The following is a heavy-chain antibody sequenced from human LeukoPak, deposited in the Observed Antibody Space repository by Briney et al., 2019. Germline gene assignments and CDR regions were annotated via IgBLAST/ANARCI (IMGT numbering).Heavy chain of an antibody. Sequence: SETLSLTCTVSGGSISSSSYYWGWIRQPPGKGLEWIGSIYHSGSTYYNPSLKSRVTIAVETSKNQFSLKLSSVTAADKAVYYCARSWGHYYMDVWGKGTTVTISS. CDR3: ARSWGHYYMDV. V-gene: IGHV4-39*07. J-gene: IGHJ6*03. CDR1: GGSISSSSYY. CDR2: IYHSGST. D-gene: IGHD3-16*01.